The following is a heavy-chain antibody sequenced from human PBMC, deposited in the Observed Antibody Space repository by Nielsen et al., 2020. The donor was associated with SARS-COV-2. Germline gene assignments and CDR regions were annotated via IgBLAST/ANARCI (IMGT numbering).Heavy chain of an antibody. D-gene: IGHD5-18*01. CDR3: AGSGYSYGYESYY. V-gene: IGHV1-69*06. CDR1: GGTFSSYA. Sequence: SVKVSCKASGGTFSSYAISWVRQAPGQGLEWMGGIIPIFGTANYAHKFQGRVTITADKSTSTAYMELSSLRSEDTAVYYCAGSGYSYGYESYYWGQGTLVTVSS. J-gene: IGHJ4*02. CDR2: IIPIFGTA.